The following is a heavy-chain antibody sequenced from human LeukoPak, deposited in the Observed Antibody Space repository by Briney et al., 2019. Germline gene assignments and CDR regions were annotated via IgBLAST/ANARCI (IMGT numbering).Heavy chain of an antibody. CDR2: IIPILGIA. CDR1: GGTFSSYT. Sequence: SVKVSCKASGGTFSSYTISWVRQAPGRGLEWMGRIIPILGIANYAQKFQGRVTITADKSTSTAYMELSSLRSEDTAVYYCASSGVIEYQLLGVYYFDYWGQGTLVTVSS. J-gene: IGHJ4*02. D-gene: IGHD2-2*01. CDR3: ASSGVIEYQLLGVYYFDY. V-gene: IGHV1-69*02.